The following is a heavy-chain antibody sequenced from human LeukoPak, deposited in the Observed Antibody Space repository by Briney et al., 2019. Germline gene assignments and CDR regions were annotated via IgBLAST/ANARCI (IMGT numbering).Heavy chain of an antibody. J-gene: IGHJ5*02. CDR3: ARQRVGSRYYDSSGYRDWFDP. Sequence: PGGSLRLSCAASGFTFSSYAMSWVRQAPGKGLEWVSAISGSGGSTYYADSVKGRFTISRDNSKNTLYLQMNSLRAEDTAVYYCARQRVGSRYYDSSGYRDWFDPWGQGTLVTVSS. V-gene: IGHV3-23*01. CDR1: GFTFSSYA. CDR2: ISGSGGST. D-gene: IGHD3-22*01.